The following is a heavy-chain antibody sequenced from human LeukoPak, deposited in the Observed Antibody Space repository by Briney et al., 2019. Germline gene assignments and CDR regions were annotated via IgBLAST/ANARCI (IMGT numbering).Heavy chain of an antibody. D-gene: IGHD5-24*01. Sequence: SGTLSLTCAVSGGSISSSNWWSWVRQPPGKGLEWIGEINHSGSTNYNPSLKSRVTISVDTSKNQFSLKLSSVTAADTAVYYCARAMATDYWGQGTLVTVSS. CDR1: GGSISSSNW. CDR2: INHSGST. V-gene: IGHV4-4*02. CDR3: ARAMATDY. J-gene: IGHJ4*02.